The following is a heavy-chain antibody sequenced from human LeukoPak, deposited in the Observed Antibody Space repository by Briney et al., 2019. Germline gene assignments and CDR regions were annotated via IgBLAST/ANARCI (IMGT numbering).Heavy chain of an antibody. CDR1: GYTFTGYY. V-gene: IGHV1-2*02. Sequence: GASVKVSCKASGYTFTGYYMHWVRQAPGQGLEWMGWINPNSGGTNYAQKFQGRVTMTRDTSISTAYMELSRLRSDDTAVYYCARGPLSLPQYYDSSGYYHWGQGTLVTVSS. CDR3: ARGPLSLPQYYDSSGYYH. J-gene: IGHJ5*02. D-gene: IGHD3-22*01. CDR2: INPNSGGT.